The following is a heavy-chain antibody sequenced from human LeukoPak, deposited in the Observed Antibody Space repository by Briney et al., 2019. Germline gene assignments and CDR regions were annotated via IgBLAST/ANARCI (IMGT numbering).Heavy chain of an antibody. Sequence: ASVKVSCKASGYTFNHFGISWVRQAPGQGLEWMGWISAYDGNTNYLQKFQDRITLTTDTATYTAYMELRSLRSDDTAVYYCARDKVIASAGTPNWFDPWGQGTLVTVSS. CDR1: GYTFNHFG. CDR2: ISAYDGNT. V-gene: IGHV1-18*01. CDR3: ARDKVIASAGTPNWFDP. J-gene: IGHJ5*02. D-gene: IGHD2-21*01.